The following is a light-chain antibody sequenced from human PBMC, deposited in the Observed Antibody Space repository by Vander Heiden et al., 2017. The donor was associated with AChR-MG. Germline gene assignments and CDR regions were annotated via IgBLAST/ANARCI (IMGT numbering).Light chain of an antibody. CDR2: YDS. CDR3: QVWDSGRDLVF. CDR1: NIGTKS. V-gene: IGLV3-21*01. J-gene: IGLJ2*01. Sequence: SYVLTQTPSVAVAPGQTAKISCGGHNIGTKSVHWYQQKAGRAPLLVVHYDSGRPSWVSERFSGSNSADTATLTITRVEAGDEADYFCQVWDSGRDLVFFGDGTQLTVL.